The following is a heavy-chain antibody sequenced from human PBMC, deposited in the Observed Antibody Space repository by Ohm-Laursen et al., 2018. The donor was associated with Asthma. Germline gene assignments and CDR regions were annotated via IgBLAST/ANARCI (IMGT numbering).Heavy chain of an antibody. CDR2: IHPNNGDT. CDR3: ARDLGHISNWYTEYFQY. D-gene: IGHD6-13*01. Sequence: SSVKVSCKTSGYSFTDYYINWVRQAPGQGLKWMGRIHPNNGDTTYAQNFRGRVTFTRDTSIRIAYMELTSLSSDDTAVYFCARDLGHISNWYTEYFQYWGQGTLVTVSS. CDR1: GYSFTDYY. V-gene: IGHV1-2*06. J-gene: IGHJ1*01.